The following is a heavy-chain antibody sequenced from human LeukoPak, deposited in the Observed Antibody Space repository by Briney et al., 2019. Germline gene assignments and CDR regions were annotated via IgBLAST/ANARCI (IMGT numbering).Heavy chain of an antibody. CDR1: GFTFSDYH. D-gene: IGHD3-9*01. Sequence: GGSLRLSCAASGFTFSDYHMSWIRQAPGKGLEWVSYISSSGSTIYYADSVKGRFTISRDNAKNSLYLQMNSLRAEDTAVYYCARARAYYDILTDMDVWGQGTTVTVSS. V-gene: IGHV3-11*01. CDR2: ISSSGSTI. CDR3: ARARAYYDILTDMDV. J-gene: IGHJ6*02.